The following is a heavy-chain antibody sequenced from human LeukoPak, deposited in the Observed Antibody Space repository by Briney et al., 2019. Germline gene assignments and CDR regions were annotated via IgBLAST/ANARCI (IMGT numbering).Heavy chain of an antibody. CDR1: GFTVSSNS. CDR3: AKLVGVGELFWGHFLEDY. CDR2: IYSGGNT. D-gene: IGHD3-10*01. V-gene: IGHV3-53*01. Sequence: GGSLRLSCTVSGFTVSSNSWSWVRQAPGKGLEWVSFIYSGGNTHYSDSVKGRFTISRDNSKNTLYLQMNSLRAEDTAVYYCAKLVGVGELFWGHFLEDYWGQGTLVTVSS. J-gene: IGHJ4*02.